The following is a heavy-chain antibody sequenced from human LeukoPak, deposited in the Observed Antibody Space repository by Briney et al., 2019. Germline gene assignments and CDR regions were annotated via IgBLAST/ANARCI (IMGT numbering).Heavy chain of an antibody. Sequence: PSQTLSLTCTVSSDSIYSSNYYWGWIRQPPGKGLEWIGSIYYSGSTYYNSSLKSRVTISVDTSKNQFSLKLSSLTAADTAVYYCARAAYCGGDCYLFDYWGQGTLVTVFS. CDR2: IYYSGST. CDR3: ARAAYCGGDCYLFDY. CDR1: SDSIYSSNYY. V-gene: IGHV4-39*01. J-gene: IGHJ4*02. D-gene: IGHD2-21*02.